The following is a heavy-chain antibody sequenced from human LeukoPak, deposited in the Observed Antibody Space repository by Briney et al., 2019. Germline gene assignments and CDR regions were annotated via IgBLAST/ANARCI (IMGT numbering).Heavy chain of an antibody. D-gene: IGHD1-26*01. CDR3: AKLRYGSYWVFDS. J-gene: IGHJ4*02. CDR2: ISGSGGST. Sequence: PGGSLRLSCAASGFTFSYYAMSWVRQAPGKGLEWVSAISGSGGSTYYADSVKGRFTISRDNSKNTLYLQMNSLRAEDTAVYYCAKLRYGSYWVFDSWGQGTLVTVSS. V-gene: IGHV3-23*01. CDR1: GFTFSYYA.